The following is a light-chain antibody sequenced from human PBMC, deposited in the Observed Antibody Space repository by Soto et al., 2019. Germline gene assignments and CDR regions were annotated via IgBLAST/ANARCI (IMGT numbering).Light chain of an antibody. CDR3: AAWDDSLSGWV. CDR2: TNN. CDR1: SSNIGSNS. V-gene: IGLV1-44*01. Sequence: QSVLTQPPSASGAPGQMVTISCSGSSSNIGSNSVNWFQQLPGAAPKLLIYTNNQRPSGVPDRFSGSKSGTSASLAISGLQSEDEADYSCAAWDDSLSGWVFGGGTKLTVL. J-gene: IGLJ2*01.